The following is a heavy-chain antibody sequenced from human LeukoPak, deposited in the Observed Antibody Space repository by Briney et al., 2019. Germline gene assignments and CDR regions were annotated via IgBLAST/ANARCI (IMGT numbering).Heavy chain of an antibody. J-gene: IGHJ4*02. Sequence: PGGSLRLSCAASGSTFSSYAMHWVRQAPGKGLEWVALISYDESNTFYADSLKGRFTISRDNSKNTLYLQMNSLRAEDTAVYYCAKGLWDILVVPDAPFDYWGQGTLVTVSS. CDR2: ISYDESNT. D-gene: IGHD2-2*01. CDR3: AKGLWDILVVPDAPFDY. V-gene: IGHV3-30*04. CDR1: GSTFSSYA.